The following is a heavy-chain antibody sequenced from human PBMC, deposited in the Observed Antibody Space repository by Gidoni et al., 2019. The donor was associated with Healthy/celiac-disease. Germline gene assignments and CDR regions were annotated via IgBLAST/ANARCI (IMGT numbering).Heavy chain of an antibody. D-gene: IGHD2-2*01. CDR2: INHSGST. Sequence: QVQLQQWGAGLLKPSETLSLTCAVYGGSFSGYYWSWIRQPPGKGLEWIGEINHSGSTNYNPSLKSRVTISVDTSKNQFSLKLSSVTAADTAVYYCARAVRPKLYCSSTSCYERRAKGNWFDPWGQGTLVTVSS. CDR3: ARAVRPKLYCSSTSCYERRAKGNWFDP. V-gene: IGHV4-34*01. CDR1: GGSFSGYY. J-gene: IGHJ5*02.